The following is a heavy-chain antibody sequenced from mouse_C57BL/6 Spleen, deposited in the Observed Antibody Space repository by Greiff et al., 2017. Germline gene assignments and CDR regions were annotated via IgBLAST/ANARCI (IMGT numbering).Heavy chain of an antibody. V-gene: IGHV1-80*01. CDR3: ARGGLRLSYWYFDV. J-gene: IGHJ1*03. D-gene: IGHD2-4*01. CDR1: GYAFSSYW. Sequence: QVQLQQSGAELVKPGASVKISCKASGYAFSSYWMNWVKQRPGKGLEWIGQIYPGDGDTNYNGKFKGKATLTADKSSSTAYMQLSSLTSEDSAVYFCARGGLRLSYWYFDVWGTGTTVTVSS. CDR2: IYPGDGDT.